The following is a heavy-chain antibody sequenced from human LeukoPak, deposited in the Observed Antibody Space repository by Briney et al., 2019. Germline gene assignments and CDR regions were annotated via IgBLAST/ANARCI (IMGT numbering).Heavy chain of an antibody. J-gene: IGHJ3*01. Sequence: LRLSCVASGFTFSDYYMSWIRQAPGKGLEWIGNIFYSGSTNYNPSLKSRVTISVDTSKNQFSLRLSSVTAADTAVYHCARSVGAWDVFDLWGQGTMVTVSS. D-gene: IGHD2-15*01. CDR3: ARSVGAWDVFDL. CDR2: IFYSGST. CDR1: GFTFSDYY. V-gene: IGHV4-59*01.